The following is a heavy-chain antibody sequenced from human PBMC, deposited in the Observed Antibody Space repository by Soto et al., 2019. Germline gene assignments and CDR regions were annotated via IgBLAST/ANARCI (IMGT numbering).Heavy chain of an antibody. Sequence: QLQLQESGPGLVKPSETLSLTCTVSGGSISSSSYYWGWIRQPPGKGLEWIGSIYYSGSTYYNPSLKSRVTISVDTSKNQFSLKLSSVTAADTAVYYCASIAVAGKGLLGHFDYWGQGTLVTVSS. D-gene: IGHD6-19*01. CDR2: IYYSGST. CDR3: ASIAVAGKGLLGHFDY. CDR1: GGSISSSSYY. V-gene: IGHV4-39*01. J-gene: IGHJ4*02.